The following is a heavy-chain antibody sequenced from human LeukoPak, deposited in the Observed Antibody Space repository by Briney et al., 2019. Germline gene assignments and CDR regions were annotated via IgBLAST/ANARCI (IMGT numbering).Heavy chain of an antibody. CDR1: GGSISSSSYY. Sequence: TSSETLSLTCTVSGGSISSSSYYWGWIRQPPGKGLEWIGSIYYSGSTYYNPSLKSRVTISVDTSKNQFSLKLSSVTAADTAVYYCARIVVVPAAIRVGAFDIWGQGTMVTVSS. CDR3: ARIVVVPAAIRVGAFDI. CDR2: IYYSGST. D-gene: IGHD2-2*01. V-gene: IGHV4-39*01. J-gene: IGHJ3*02.